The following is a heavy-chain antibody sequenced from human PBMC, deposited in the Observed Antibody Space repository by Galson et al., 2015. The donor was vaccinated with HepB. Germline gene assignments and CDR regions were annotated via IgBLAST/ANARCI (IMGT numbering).Heavy chain of an antibody. CDR1: GFTFSSFA. V-gene: IGHV3-30-3*01. Sequence: SLRLSCAASGFTFSSFAMHWVRQAPGKGPEWVAIISYDGSSKYYADSVKGRFTISRDNSENTLYLQMNSLRGEDTAVYYCAGSYSNSWHNFVYWGQGTLFSVSS. CDR3: AGSYSNSWHNFVY. D-gene: IGHD6-13*01. J-gene: IGHJ4*02. CDR2: ISYDGSSK.